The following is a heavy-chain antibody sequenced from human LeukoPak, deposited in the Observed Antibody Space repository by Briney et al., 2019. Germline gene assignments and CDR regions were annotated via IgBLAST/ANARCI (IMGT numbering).Heavy chain of an antibody. V-gene: IGHV4-39*07. CDR1: GGSISSGDYY. J-gene: IGHJ4*02. CDR3: AREASSSFDY. CDR2: INHSGST. Sequence: SETLSLTCTVSGGSISSGDYYWSWIRQPPGKGLEWIGEINHSGSTNYNPSLKSRVTISVDTSKNQFSLKLSSVTAADTAVYYCAREASSSFDYWGQGTLVTVSS.